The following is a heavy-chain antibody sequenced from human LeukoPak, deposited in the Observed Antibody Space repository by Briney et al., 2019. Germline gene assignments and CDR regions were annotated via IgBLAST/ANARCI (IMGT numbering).Heavy chain of an antibody. D-gene: IGHD3-9*01. CDR3: XXXXXXVLTGYGATDY. V-gene: IGHV3-9*01. Sequence: PGGSLRLSCAASGFTFDDFAMHWVRQAPGKGLEWVSGISRNSGSIAYADSVMGRFTISRDNAKNSLYLQMTSLRAEDTALYYXXXXXXXVLTGYGATDYWGQGTLVTVSS. CDR2: ISRNSGSI. CDR1: GFTFDDFA. J-gene: IGHJ4*02.